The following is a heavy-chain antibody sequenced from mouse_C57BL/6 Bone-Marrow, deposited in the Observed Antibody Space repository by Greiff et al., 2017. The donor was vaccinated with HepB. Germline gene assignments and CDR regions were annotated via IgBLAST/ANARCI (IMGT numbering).Heavy chain of an antibody. CDR2: IYPGSGST. CDR3: ARRGLRLDLYAMDY. V-gene: IGHV1-55*01. D-gene: IGHD2-4*01. Sequence: VQLQQPGAELVKPGASVKMSCKASGYTFTSYWITWVKQRPGQGLEWIGDIYPGSGSTNYNEKFKSKATLTVDTSSSTAYMQLSSLTSEDSAVYYCARRGLRLDLYAMDYWGQGTSVTVSS. J-gene: IGHJ4*01. CDR1: GYTFTSYW.